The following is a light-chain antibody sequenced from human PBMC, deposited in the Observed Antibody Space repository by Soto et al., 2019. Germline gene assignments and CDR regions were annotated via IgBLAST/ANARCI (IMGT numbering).Light chain of an antibody. CDR3: QQYNTT. V-gene: IGKV1-5*03. Sequence: DIQMTQSPSTLYASVGDRVTITCRASQTIRNSLAWYQQKPGKAPKLLIYKASSLQTGVPSRFSGSGSGTEFTLTISTLQPDDFATYFCQQYNTTFGQWTNLEIK. CDR2: KAS. CDR1: QTIRNS. J-gene: IGKJ2*01.